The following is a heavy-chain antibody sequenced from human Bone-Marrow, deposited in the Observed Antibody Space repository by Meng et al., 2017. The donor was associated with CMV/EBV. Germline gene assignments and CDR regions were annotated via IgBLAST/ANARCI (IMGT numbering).Heavy chain of an antibody. CDR3: ARLTILKDDWFDP. V-gene: IGHV3-69-1*01. J-gene: IGHJ5*02. D-gene: IGHD3-3*01. CDR2: ISSSSTI. CDR1: GFTFSDYY. Sequence: GESLKISCAASGFTFSDYYMNWVRQAPGKGLEWVSSISSSSTIYYADSVKGRFTISRDNAKNSLYLQMNSLRAEDTAVYYCARLTILKDDWFDPWGQGTLVTVSS.